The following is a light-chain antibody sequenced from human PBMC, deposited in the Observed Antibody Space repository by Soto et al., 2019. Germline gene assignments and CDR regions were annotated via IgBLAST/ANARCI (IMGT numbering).Light chain of an antibody. Sequence: QAVVTQESSLTVSPGGTVTLTCASSIGAVTSGFYPSWFQQKPGQAPKALIYSTNNKDSCTPARFSGSILGDKAALTVSGVQPEDEADYYCLLSFGGSQVFGGGTKLTVL. CDR1: IGAVTSGFY. CDR2: STN. CDR3: LLSFGGSQV. V-gene: IGLV7-43*01. J-gene: IGLJ2*01.